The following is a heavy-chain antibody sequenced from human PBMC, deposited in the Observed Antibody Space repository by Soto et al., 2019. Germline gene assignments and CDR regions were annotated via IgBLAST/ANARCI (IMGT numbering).Heavy chain of an antibody. CDR1: GFTFSSYG. CDR3: AKGGKIAAAGLFAY. J-gene: IGHJ4*02. Sequence: SLRLSCAASGFTFSSYGMHWVRQAPGKGLEWVAVISYDGSNKYYADSVKGRFTISRDNSKNTLYLQMNSLRAEDTAVYYCAKGGKIAAAGLFAYWGQGTLVTVSS. CDR2: ISYDGSNK. V-gene: IGHV3-30*18. D-gene: IGHD6-13*01.